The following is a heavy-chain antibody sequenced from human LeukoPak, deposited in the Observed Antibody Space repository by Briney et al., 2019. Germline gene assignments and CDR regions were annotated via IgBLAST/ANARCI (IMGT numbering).Heavy chain of an antibody. V-gene: IGHV3-74*01. D-gene: IGHD2-15*01. CDR3: ARVGGGWAFDI. CDR2: INSDGSTT. CDR1: GFTFSTYW. Sequence: EGSLRLSCAASGFTFSTYWMHWVRQAPGKGLVRVSRINSDGSTTSYADSAKGRFTISRDNAKNTLYLQMNSLRAEDTAVYYCARVGGGWAFDIWGQGTMVTVSS. J-gene: IGHJ3*02.